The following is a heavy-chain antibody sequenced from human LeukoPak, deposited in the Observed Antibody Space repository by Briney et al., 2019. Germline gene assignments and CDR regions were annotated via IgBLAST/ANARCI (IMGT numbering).Heavy chain of an antibody. D-gene: IGHD6-13*01. J-gene: IGHJ4*02. V-gene: IGHV4-39*01. CDR1: GGSISSSSYY. Sequence: SETLSLTCTVSGGSISSSSYYWGWIRQPPGKGLEWIGSIYYSGSTYYNPSLKSRVTMSVDTSKNQFSLKLSSVTAADTAVYYCARHGPKYSSSWYITFDYWGRGTLVTVSS. CDR3: ARHGPKYSSSWYITFDY. CDR2: IYYSGST.